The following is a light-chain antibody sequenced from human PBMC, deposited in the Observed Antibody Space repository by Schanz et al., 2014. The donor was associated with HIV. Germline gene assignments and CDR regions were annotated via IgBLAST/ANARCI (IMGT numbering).Light chain of an antibody. Sequence: EIVLTQSPATLSLSPGERATLSCRASQSVSNYLTWYQQKPGQAPRLLMYETSNRATGIPDRFSGSGSGTDFTLTISGLEPEDFAVYYCQQYGSSPYTFGQGTKLQIK. V-gene: IGKV3-20*01. CDR1: QSVSNY. CDR3: QQYGSSPYT. CDR2: ETS. J-gene: IGKJ2*01.